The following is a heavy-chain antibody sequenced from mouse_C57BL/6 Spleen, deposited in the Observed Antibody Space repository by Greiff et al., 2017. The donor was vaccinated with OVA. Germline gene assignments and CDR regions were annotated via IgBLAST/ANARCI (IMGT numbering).Heavy chain of an antibody. D-gene: IGHD1-1*01. CDR1: GYTFTSYD. CDR2: IYPSDGST. J-gene: IGHJ4*01. V-gene: IGHV1-85*01. Sequence: VQLQQSGPELVKPGASVKLSCKASGYTFTSYDINWVKQRPGQGLEWIGWIYPSDGSTTYNEKFKGKATLTVDTSSSTAYMELHSLTSEDSAFYFCARWGPFITTVVDYAMDYWGQGTSVTVSS. CDR3: ARWGPFITTVVDYAMDY.